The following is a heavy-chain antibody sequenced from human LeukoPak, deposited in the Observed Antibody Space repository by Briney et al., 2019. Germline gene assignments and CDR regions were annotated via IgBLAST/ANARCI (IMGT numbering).Heavy chain of an antibody. CDR3: ARSSHRDGDTFDY. V-gene: IGHV1-18*01. Sequence: GASVKVSCKASGGTFSSYAINWVRQAPGQGLEWMGWISGYNGNTNYAQKLQGRVTMTTDPSTTTAYMELRSLRSDDTAVYYCARSSHRDGDTFDYWGQGTLVTVSS. CDR2: ISGYNGNT. CDR1: GGTFSSYA. D-gene: IGHD3-10*01. J-gene: IGHJ4*02.